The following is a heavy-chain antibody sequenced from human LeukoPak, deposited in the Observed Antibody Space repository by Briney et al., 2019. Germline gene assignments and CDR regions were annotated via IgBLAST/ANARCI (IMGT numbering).Heavy chain of an antibody. CDR2: INHSGST. V-gene: IGHV4-34*01. CDR1: GGSISSYY. Sequence: SETLSLTCTVSGGSISSYYWSRIRQPPGKGLEWIGEINHSGSTNYNPSLKSRVTISVDTSKNQFSLKLSSVTAADTAVYYCARGKNYYGWKLSYGMDVWGQGTTVTVSS. J-gene: IGHJ6*02. D-gene: IGHD3-10*01. CDR3: ARGKNYYGWKLSYGMDV.